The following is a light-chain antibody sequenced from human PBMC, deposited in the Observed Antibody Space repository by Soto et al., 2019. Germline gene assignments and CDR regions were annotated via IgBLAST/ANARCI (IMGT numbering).Light chain of an antibody. V-gene: IGKV3-15*01. CDR2: GVS. CDR1: ESVGSH. Sequence: DTVMTQSPATLSVSPGETATLSCRASESVGSHLAWYQQKPGPAPRLLIYGVSTRATGIPARFRGSVSETEFTLTIRRLQSDYFAVYYCQQYVNWPPWTFRQGTKVDI. CDR3: QQYVNWPPWT. J-gene: IGKJ1*01.